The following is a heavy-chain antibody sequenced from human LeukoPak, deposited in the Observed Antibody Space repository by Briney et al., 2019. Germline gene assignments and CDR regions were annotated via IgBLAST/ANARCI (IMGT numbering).Heavy chain of an antibody. Sequence: ASVKLSCKSSGYTFTRYYMHWVRQAPGQGLEWMGIIHPSSGSTSYAQKLEGRVTLTRDTSTSTVYMELISLRSEDTAVYYCARDSSTSSLADPWGQGTLVTVSS. J-gene: IGHJ5*02. V-gene: IGHV1-46*01. CDR2: IHPSSGST. D-gene: IGHD2-2*01. CDR3: ARDSSTSSLADP. CDR1: GYTFTRYY.